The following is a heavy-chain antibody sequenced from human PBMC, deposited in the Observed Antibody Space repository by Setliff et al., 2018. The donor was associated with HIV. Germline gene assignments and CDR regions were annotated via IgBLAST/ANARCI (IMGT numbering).Heavy chain of an antibody. V-gene: IGHV3-53*01. Sequence: PGGSLRLSCAASGFSFSSYGMNWVRQAPGKGLEWVSIIYSGGTTYYADSVKGRFIISRHNSNNTLYLQLNSLKTEDTALYYCTAVREGWGQGTLVTVSS. J-gene: IGHJ4*02. CDR3: TAVREG. D-gene: IGHD1-26*01. CDR1: GFSFSSYG. CDR2: IYSGGTT.